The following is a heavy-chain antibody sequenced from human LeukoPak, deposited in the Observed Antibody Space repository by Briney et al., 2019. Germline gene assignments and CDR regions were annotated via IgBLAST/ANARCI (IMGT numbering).Heavy chain of an antibody. J-gene: IGHJ4*02. CDR3: ARSPQRGSVPAAEKLFDY. V-gene: IGHV4-39*07. D-gene: IGHD2-2*01. CDR1: GGSISSGSYY. CDR2: IYHSGST. Sequence: SQTLSLTCTVSGGSISSGSYYWGWIRQPPGKGLEWIGSIYHSGSTYYNPSLKSRVTISVDTSKNQFSLKLSSVTAADTAVYYCARSPQRGSVPAAEKLFDYWGQGTLVTVSS.